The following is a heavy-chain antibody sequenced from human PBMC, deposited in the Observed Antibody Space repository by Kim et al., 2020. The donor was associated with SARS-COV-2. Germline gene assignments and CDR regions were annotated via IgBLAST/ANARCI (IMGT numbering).Heavy chain of an antibody. CDR3: TTDLGTYYYDSSGYYCPLGY. V-gene: IGHV3-15*01. CDR1: GFTFSNAW. CDR2: IKSKTDGGTT. J-gene: IGHJ4*02. Sequence: GGSLRLSCAASGFTFSNAWMSWVRQAPGKGLEWVGRIKSKTDGGTTDYATPVKGRFTISRDDSKNTLYLQMNSLKTEDTAVYYCTTDLGTYYYDSSGYYCPLGYWGQGTLVTVSS. D-gene: IGHD3-22*01.